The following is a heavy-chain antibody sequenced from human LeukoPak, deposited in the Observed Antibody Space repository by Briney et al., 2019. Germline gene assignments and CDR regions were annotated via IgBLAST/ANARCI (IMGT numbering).Heavy chain of an antibody. J-gene: IGHJ4*02. Sequence: ASVKVSCKASGYSSTGYYMHWVRQAPGQGLEWMGWINPNTGGTNYAQKFQGRVTMTRDTSISTAYMELSWLRSDDTAVYYCASPGSSYDVLTGPGYFDYWGQGTLVTVSS. CDR3: ASPGSSYDVLTGPGYFDY. D-gene: IGHD3-9*01. V-gene: IGHV1-2*02. CDR1: GYSSTGYY. CDR2: INPNTGGT.